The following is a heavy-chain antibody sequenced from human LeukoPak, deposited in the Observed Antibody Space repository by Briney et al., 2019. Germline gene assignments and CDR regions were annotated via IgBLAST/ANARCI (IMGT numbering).Heavy chain of an antibody. CDR3: ANSLL. V-gene: IGHV3-7*01. CDR1: GFIFTDYL. Sequence: GGPLRLSWGAAGFIFTDYLRYWVRKAPGKGLGWVANIKEDGSEKNYVDSVKGRFTISRDNAKNSVYLQMNSLRVEDTAVYYCANSLLGGQGTLVTVSS. D-gene: IGHD2-15*01. CDR2: IKEDGSEK. J-gene: IGHJ4*02.